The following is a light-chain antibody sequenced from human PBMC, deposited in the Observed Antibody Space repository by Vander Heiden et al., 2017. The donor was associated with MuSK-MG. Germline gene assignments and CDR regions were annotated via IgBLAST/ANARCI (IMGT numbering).Light chain of an antibody. Sequence: TITCRASQSISSYLNWYQQKPGEAPKLLIYAASSLQSGVPSRFSGSGCGRDFTLTISSRQPEDFASYYCQQNYSTLPYTFGQGTKLEIK. V-gene: IGKV1-39*01. CDR3: QQNYSTLPYT. CDR1: QSISSY. CDR2: AAS. J-gene: IGKJ2*01.